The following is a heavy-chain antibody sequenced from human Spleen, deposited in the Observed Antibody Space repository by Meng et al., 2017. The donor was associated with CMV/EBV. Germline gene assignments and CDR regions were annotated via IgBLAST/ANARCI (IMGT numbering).Heavy chain of an antibody. J-gene: IGHJ4*02. V-gene: IGHV3-9*01. Sequence: SLKISCAASGFTFDDYAMHWVRQAPGKGLEWVSGISWNSGSIGYADSVKGRFTISRDNAKNSVYLQMNSLRAEDTAVYYCARGPTYSSAWYSSHWGQGTLVTVSS. CDR3: ARGPTYSSAWYSSH. CDR2: ISWNSGSI. CDR1: GFTFDDYA. D-gene: IGHD6-19*01.